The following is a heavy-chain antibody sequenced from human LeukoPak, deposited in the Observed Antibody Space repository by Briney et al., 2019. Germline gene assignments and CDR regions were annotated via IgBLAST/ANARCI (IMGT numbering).Heavy chain of an antibody. V-gene: IGHV3-33*01. J-gene: IGHJ3*01. CDR1: GFTISSHG. CDR3: ARDRAVDAFDV. CDR2: IWSDGTNK. Sequence: GGSLRLSCAASGFTISSHGMHWVRQAPGRGLAWVAVIWSDGTNKYYADSVKGRFTISRDNAKNTVHLQMNSLRAEDTAVYYCARDRAVDAFDVWGQGTIVTVSS.